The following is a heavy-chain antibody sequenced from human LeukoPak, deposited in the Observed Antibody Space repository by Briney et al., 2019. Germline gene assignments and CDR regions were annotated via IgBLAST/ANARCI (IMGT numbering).Heavy chain of an antibody. D-gene: IGHD2-15*01. CDR1: GYSFTNYW. CDR2: IYPGDSDT. V-gene: IGHV5-51*01. J-gene: IGHJ3*02. CDR3: ARLGYCVGGSCYFGAFDI. Sequence: GESLKISCKGSGYSFTNYWIGWVRQMPGKGLEWMGIIYPGDSDTRYSPSFQGQVTISADKSISTAYLQWSSLKASDTAMYYCARLGYCVGGSCYFGAFDIWGQGTMVTVSS.